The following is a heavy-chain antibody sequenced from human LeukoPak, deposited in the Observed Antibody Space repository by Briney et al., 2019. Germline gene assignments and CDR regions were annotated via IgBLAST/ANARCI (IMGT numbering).Heavy chain of an antibody. CDR3: ARGTDSLFDY. CDR2: IYYSGST. J-gene: IGHJ4*02. D-gene: IGHD2-2*01. CDR1: GGSISSYY. Sequence: SETLSLTCTVSGGSISSYYWSWIRQPPGKGLEWIGYIYYSGSTNYNPSLKSRVTLSVDTSKNQFSLKLSSVTAADTAVYYCARGTDSLFDYWGQGTLVTVSS. V-gene: IGHV4-59*01.